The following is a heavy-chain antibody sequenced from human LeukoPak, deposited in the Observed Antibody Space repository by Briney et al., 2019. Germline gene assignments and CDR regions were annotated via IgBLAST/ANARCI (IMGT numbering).Heavy chain of an antibody. D-gene: IGHD3-10*01. CDR3: ARDGWFGEDPVYAFDI. Sequence: GGSLRLSCAASGFTFSSYSMNWVRQAPGKGLEWVSSISSSSSYIYYADSVKGRFTISRDNAKNSLYLQMNSLSAEDTAVYYCARDGWFGEDPVYAFDIWGQGTMVTVSS. CDR2: ISSSSSYI. J-gene: IGHJ3*02. CDR1: GFTFSSYS. V-gene: IGHV3-21*01.